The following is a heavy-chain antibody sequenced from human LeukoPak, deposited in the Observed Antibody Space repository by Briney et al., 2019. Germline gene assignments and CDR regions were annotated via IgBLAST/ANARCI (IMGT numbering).Heavy chain of an antibody. CDR2: IYYSGST. J-gene: IGHJ6*02. CDR3: ARDREFGV. D-gene: IGHD3-10*01. CDR1: GGSISSSSYY. V-gene: IGHV4-39*02. Sequence: SETLSLTCTVSGGSISSSSYYWGWIRQPPGKGLEWIGSIYYSGSTYYNPSLKSRVTISVDTSKNQFSLKLSSVTAADTAVYYCARDREFGVWGQGTTVTVSS.